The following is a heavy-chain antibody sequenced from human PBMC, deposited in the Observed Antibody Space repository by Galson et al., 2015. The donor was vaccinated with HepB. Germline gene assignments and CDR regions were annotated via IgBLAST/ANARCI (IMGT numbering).Heavy chain of an antibody. V-gene: IGHV3-23*01. Sequence: SLRLSCAASGFTFSSYAMSWVRQAPGTGLEWVSSISASGGSTYYADSVKGRFTISRDKSTNTLYLQMNSLRAEDTAVYYCAQAPSSTSIRGYFDSWGQGTLVTVSS. CDR3: AQAPSSTSIRGYFDS. CDR1: GFTFSSYA. CDR2: ISASGGST. D-gene: IGHD2-2*01. J-gene: IGHJ4*02.